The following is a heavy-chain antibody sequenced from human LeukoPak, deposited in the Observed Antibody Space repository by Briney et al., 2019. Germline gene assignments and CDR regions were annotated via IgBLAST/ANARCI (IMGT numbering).Heavy chain of an antibody. V-gene: IGHV1-2*02. D-gene: IGHD2-15*01. CDR3: ARGYCSGGSCYYWFDP. CDR1: GYTFTGYY. J-gene: IGHJ5*02. Sequence: GASVKVSCKASGYTFTGYYIHWVRQAPGQGLEWMGWMNPHSGVTNYAQRFQGKVTMTRDKSTSTAYMELSRLRSDDTAVYYCARGYCSGGSCYYWFDPWGQGTLVTVSS. CDR2: MNPHSGVT.